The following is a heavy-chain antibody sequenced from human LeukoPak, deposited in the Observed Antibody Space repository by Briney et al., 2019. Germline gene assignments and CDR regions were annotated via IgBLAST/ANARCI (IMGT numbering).Heavy chain of an antibody. D-gene: IGHD1-26*01. CDR1: GHSISSGYY. V-gene: IGHV4-38-2*02. CDR3: AREGGATQPFDY. Sequence: PSETLSLTCAVSGHSISSGYYWGWIRQPPGKGLEWIGSIYHSGSTYYNPSLKSRVTISVDTSKNQFSLKLSSVTAADTAVYYCAREGGATQPFDYWGQGTLVTVSS. J-gene: IGHJ4*02. CDR2: IYHSGST.